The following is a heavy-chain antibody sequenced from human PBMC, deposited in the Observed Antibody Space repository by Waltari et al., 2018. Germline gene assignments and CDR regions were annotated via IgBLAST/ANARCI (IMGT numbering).Heavy chain of an antibody. J-gene: IGHJ5*02. CDR3: ARGRVTTNRFDV. D-gene: IGHD4-4*01. V-gene: IGHV4-59*12. Sequence: QVQVQESGPGLVKPSETLSLTCVVPGGSISSYCWSWNRQSPGKGLEWIGEINGNSGSANYNPSLKSRVTISKDASKNQFSLKLNSVTAADTAVYYCARGRVTTNRFDVWGPGVLVTVSS. CDR2: INGNSGSA. CDR1: GGSISSYC.